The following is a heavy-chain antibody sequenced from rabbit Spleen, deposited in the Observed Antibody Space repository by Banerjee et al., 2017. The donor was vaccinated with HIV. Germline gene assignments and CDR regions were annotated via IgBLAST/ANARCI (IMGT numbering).Heavy chain of an antibody. CDR2: IDTGSSGFT. CDR1: GVSFSGDSY. Sequence: QSLEESGGDLVKPGASLTLTCIASGVSFSGDSYMCWVRQAPGKGLEWIVCIDTGSSGFTYFASWAKGRFTISKTSSTTVTLQMTSLTAADTAPYFCARDAGTSFSTYGMDLWGQGTSSPS. J-gene: IGHJ6*01. CDR3: ARDAGTSFSTYGMDL. V-gene: IGHV1S40*01. D-gene: IGHD4-2*01.